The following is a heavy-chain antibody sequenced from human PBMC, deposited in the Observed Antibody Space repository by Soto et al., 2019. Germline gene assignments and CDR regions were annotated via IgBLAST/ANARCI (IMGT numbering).Heavy chain of an antibody. J-gene: IGHJ4*02. V-gene: IGHV3-33*01. CDR3: MRWADDQTFDY. D-gene: IGHD2-2*01. Sequence: GGSLRLSCAASGFTFSSHGMHWVRQAPGKGLEWVAVIWYDGSNKYYADSVKGRFAISRDNSKNTLYLQMNSLRVEDTAVYYCMRWADDQTFDYWGQGTQVTVSS. CDR1: GFTFSSHG. CDR2: IWYDGSNK.